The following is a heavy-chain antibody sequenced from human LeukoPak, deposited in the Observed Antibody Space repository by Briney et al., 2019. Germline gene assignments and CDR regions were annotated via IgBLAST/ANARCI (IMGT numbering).Heavy chain of an antibody. CDR3: ARVSYSSSWYDRTVYYYYGMDV. V-gene: IGHV3-7*01. CDR2: IKQDGSEK. Sequence: PGGSLRLSCAASGFTFSSYWMSWVRQAPGKGLEWVANIKQDGSEKYYVDSVKGRFTISRDNAKNSLYLQMNSLRAEDTAVYYCARVSYSSSWYDRTVYYYYGMDVWGQGTTVTVSS. J-gene: IGHJ6*02. CDR1: GFTFSSYW. D-gene: IGHD6-13*01.